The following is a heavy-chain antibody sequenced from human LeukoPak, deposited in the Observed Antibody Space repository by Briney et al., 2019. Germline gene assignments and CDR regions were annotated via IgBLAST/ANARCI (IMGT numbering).Heavy chain of an antibody. Sequence: PSETLSLTXTVSGGSISSGDYYWSWIRQPPGKGLEWIGYIYYSGTTYYNPSLKSRVTISVDTSKNQFSLKLSSVTAADTAVYYCARYEDYYYNMDVWGKGTMVTVSS. CDR3: ARYEDYYYNMDV. CDR2: IYYSGTT. CDR1: GGSISSGDYY. V-gene: IGHV4-30-4*08. J-gene: IGHJ6*03. D-gene: IGHD3-16*01.